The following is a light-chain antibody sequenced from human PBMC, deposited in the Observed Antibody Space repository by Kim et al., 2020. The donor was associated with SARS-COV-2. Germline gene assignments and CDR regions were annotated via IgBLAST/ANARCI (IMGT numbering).Light chain of an antibody. CDR2: DAS. Sequence: EIVLTQSPATLSLSPGERATLSCRASQSISTYLAWYQQKPGQAPRLLIYDASIRATGIPARFSGSGSGTDFTLTISSLGPEDFAIYYCERRSNWRPWTVGEGAKVDIK. CDR1: QSISTY. V-gene: IGKV3-11*01. J-gene: IGKJ1*01. CDR3: ERRSNWRPWT.